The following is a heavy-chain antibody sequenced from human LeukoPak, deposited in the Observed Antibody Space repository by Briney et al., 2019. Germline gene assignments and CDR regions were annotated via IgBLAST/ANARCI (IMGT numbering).Heavy chain of an antibody. J-gene: IGHJ4*02. CDR2: ISSSGSTI. CDR3: ARGGEYGDYPDY. CDR1: GCTFSSYE. D-gene: IGHD4-17*01. V-gene: IGHV3-48*03. Sequence: GGSLRLSCAASGCTFSSYEMNWVRQAPGKGLEWVSYISSSGSTIYYADSVKGRFTISRDNAKNSLYLQMNSLRAEDTAVYYCARGGEYGDYPDYWGQGTLVTVSS.